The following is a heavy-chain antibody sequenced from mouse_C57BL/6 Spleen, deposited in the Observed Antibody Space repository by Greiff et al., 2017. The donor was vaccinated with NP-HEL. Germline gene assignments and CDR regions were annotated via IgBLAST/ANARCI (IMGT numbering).Heavy chain of an antibody. J-gene: IGHJ1*03. CDR2: ISSGSSTI. V-gene: IGHV5-17*01. D-gene: IGHD1-1*01. CDR1: GFSFSDYG. CDR3: ARVGRSYYWYYEG. Sequence: DVQLVESGGGLVKPGGSLKLSCAASGFSFSDYGMHWVRRAPEKGLEWVAYISSGSSTIYYADTVKGRFTISRDKAKNTLFLQMPSMRSEDTAMDYCARVGRSYYWYYEGWGTGTTVTVAS.